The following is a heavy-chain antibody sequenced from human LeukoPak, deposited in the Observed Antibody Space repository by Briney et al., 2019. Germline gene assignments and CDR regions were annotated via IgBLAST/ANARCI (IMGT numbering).Heavy chain of an antibody. CDR2: LSYTGKT. CDR1: GASVSPSH. D-gene: IGHD2/OR15-2a*01. CDR3: SEGYFDPFAH. V-gene: IGHV4-59*02. J-gene: IGHJ4*02. Sequence: PSETLSLTCVVSGASVSPSHGNWIRQVTGKALEWIGCLSYTGKTDYHPSLTGRVTISFGTSETQVSLKLRSVSAADTGVYYCSEGYFDPFAHWGQGARVTVSS.